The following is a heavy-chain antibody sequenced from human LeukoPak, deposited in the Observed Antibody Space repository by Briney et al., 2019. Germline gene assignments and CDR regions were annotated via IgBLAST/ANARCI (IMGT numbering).Heavy chain of an antibody. V-gene: IGHV1-2*02. CDR2: INPNSGGT. CDR1: GYTFTGYY. D-gene: IGHD5-18*01. J-gene: IGHJ5*02. CDR3: ARDYSYGTDWFDP. Sequence: ASVTVSCTSSGYTFTGYYMHWVRQAPGQGLEWMGWINPNSGGTNYAQKFQGRVTMTRDTSISTAYMELSRLRSDDTAVYYCARDYSYGTDWFDPWGQGTLVTVSS.